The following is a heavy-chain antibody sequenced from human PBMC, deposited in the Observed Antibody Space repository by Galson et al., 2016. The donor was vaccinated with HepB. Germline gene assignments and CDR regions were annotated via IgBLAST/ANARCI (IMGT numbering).Heavy chain of an antibody. CDR1: GFIFSNYK. CDR2: IDTRVSLV. Sequence: SLRLSCAGSGFIFSNYKMHWVRQTPGKGPEWVSYIDTRVSLVAYGESVRGRLTISRDNTQNSLFLQMNSLGAEDTGAYYCAREGSDCGVFGYWGQGSLVTVSS. V-gene: IGHV3-48*03. CDR3: AREGSDCGVFGY. J-gene: IGHJ4*02. D-gene: IGHD2-21*01.